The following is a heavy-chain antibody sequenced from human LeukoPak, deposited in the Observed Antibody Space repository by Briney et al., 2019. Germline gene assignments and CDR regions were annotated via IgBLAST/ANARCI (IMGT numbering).Heavy chain of an antibody. J-gene: IGHJ4*02. V-gene: IGHV1-2*02. Sequence: GALVKVSCKASGYTFTGYYMHWVRQAPGQGLEWMGWINPNSGGTNYAQKFQGRVTMTRDTSISTAYMELSRLRSDDTAVYYCARDRSGWYGYDYWGQGTLVTVSS. CDR2: INPNSGGT. CDR1: GYTFTGYY. D-gene: IGHD6-19*01. CDR3: ARDRSGWYGYDY.